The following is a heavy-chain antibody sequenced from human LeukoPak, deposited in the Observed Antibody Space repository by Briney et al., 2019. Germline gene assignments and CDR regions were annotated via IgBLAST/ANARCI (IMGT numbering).Heavy chain of an antibody. CDR1: GFNFRGAW. CDR3: TTGPRDGYTFGF. J-gene: IGHJ4*02. V-gene: IGHV3-15*01. CDR2: IKSSPDGATT. Sequence: GGSLRLSCTASGFNFRGAWMSWVRQAPGTGLQWVGRIKSSPDGATTDYAAPVKGRFTISRSDSSNTLYLQMTSLKTEDTGMYYCTTGPRDGYTFGFWGQGALVIVSS. D-gene: IGHD5-24*01.